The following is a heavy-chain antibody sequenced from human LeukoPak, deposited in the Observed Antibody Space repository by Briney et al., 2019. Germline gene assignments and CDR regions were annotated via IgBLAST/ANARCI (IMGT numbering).Heavy chain of an antibody. J-gene: IGHJ4*02. D-gene: IGHD3-22*01. CDR1: GFTFSSYW. CDR2: INSDGSST. Sequence: GGSLRLSCAASGFTFSSYWMHWVRQAPGKGLVWASRINSDGSSTSYADSVKGRFTISRDNAKNTLYLQMNSLRAEDTAVYYCARDHSYYYDSSGYLDYWGQGTLVTVSS. V-gene: IGHV3-74*01. CDR3: ARDHSYYYDSSGYLDY.